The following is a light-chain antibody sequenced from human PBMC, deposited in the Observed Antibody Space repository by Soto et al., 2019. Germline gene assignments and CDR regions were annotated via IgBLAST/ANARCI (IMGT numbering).Light chain of an antibody. CDR1: SSDFGNYNL. CDR3: QSYDSSLSAHVV. V-gene: IGLV2-23*02. CDR2: EVN. Sequence: QSALTQPASVSGSPGQSITISCTGTSSDFGNYNLVSWYQQHPGKVPKLILFEVNKRPSGVSGRFSGSKSGNTASLTISGLQAEDEADYYCQSYDSSLSAHVVFGGGTKLTVL. J-gene: IGLJ2*01.